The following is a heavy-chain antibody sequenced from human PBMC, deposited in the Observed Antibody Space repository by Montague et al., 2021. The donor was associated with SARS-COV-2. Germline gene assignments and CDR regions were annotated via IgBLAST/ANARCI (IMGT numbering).Heavy chain of an antibody. CDR3: ARGRDGYYHRSALFDY. Sequence: SETLSLTCSVSGGSISSSSYFWGWIRQPPGKGLEWIGSIYYSGGTYSNSSLKSRVTISVDTSKNQFSLKLTSVTAADTAVYYCARGRDGYYHRSALFDYWGQGTLVTVSS. CDR2: IYYSGGT. J-gene: IGHJ4*02. CDR1: GGSISSSSYF. V-gene: IGHV4-39*07. D-gene: IGHD3-22*01.